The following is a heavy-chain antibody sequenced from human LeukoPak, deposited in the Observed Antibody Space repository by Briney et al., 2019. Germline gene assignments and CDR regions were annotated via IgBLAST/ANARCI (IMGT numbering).Heavy chain of an antibody. J-gene: IGHJ4*02. Sequence: AGGSLRLSCAASGFTVSSNYMSWVRQAPGKGLEWVSVIYSGGSTYYADSVKGRFTISRDNSKNTLYLQMNSLRAEDTAVYYCARDRGWNTFDYWGQGTLVTVSS. CDR2: IYSGGST. V-gene: IGHV3-66*01. D-gene: IGHD1/OR15-1a*01. CDR1: GFTVSSNY. CDR3: ARDRGWNTFDY.